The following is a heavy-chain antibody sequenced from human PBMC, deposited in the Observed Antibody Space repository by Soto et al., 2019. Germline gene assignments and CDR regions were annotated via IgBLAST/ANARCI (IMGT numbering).Heavy chain of an antibody. D-gene: IGHD3-22*01. Sequence: SVKVSCKASGGTFSSYAISWVRQAPGQGLEWMGGIIPIFGTANYAKKFQGRVTITADESTSTAYMELSSLRSEDTAVYYCARGYYYDSSGYYYPFYYYGMDVWGQGTTVTVSS. CDR3: ARGYYYDSSGYYYPFYYYGMDV. J-gene: IGHJ6*02. CDR2: IIPIFGTA. CDR1: GGTFSSYA. V-gene: IGHV1-69*13.